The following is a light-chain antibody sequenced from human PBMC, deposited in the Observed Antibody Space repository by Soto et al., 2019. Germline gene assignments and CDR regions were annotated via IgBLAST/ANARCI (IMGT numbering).Light chain of an antibody. V-gene: IGKV3-11*01. CDR3: QQRTYWPPLT. CDR2: DSY. Sequence: EVVLTQSPDTLSLSPGERATLSCRTSHSVDIYLAWYQQKPGQAPRLLIYDSYNRVTGIPTRFSGSGSGTDFTLTISSLEPEESAVYYCQQRTYWPPLTFGGGTKVEIK. J-gene: IGKJ4*01. CDR1: HSVDIY.